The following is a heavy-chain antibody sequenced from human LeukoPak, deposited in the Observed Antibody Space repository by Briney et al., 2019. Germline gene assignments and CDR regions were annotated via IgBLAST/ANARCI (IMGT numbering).Heavy chain of an antibody. V-gene: IGHV3-11*01. Sequence: GGSLRLSCAASGFTFSDYYMIWIRQTPGMGLEWLSYVSSASGAIYYSDSVRGRFTISRDNAKSSLYLQMNSLRDDGTAVYYCARGKGRLPLDSWGQGTLVTVSS. CDR2: VSSASGAI. CDR1: GFTFSDYY. D-gene: IGHD4-11*01. CDR3: ARGKGRLPLDS. J-gene: IGHJ4*02.